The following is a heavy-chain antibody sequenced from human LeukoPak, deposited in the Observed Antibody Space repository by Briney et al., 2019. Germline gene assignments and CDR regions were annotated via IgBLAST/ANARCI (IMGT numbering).Heavy chain of an antibody. CDR2: INHSGST. D-gene: IGHD3-10*01. Sequence: SETLSLTCAVYGGSFSGYYWSWIRQPPGKGLEWIGEINHSGSTNYNPSLKSRVTISVDTSKNQFSLRLSSVTAADTAVYYCARSSYGSSHYYYMDVWGRGTTVTVSS. V-gene: IGHV4-34*01. J-gene: IGHJ6*03. CDR3: ARSSYGSSHYYYMDV. CDR1: GGSFSGYY.